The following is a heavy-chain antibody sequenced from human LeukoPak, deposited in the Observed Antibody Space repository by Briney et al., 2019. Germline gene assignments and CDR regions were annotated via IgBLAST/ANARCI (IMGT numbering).Heavy chain of an antibody. CDR3: ARWVRVEQVPIAVAGYDAFDI. D-gene: IGHD6-19*01. CDR1: GYSFTSYW. J-gene: IGHJ3*02. CDR2: IYPGDSDT. V-gene: IGHV5-51*01. Sequence: GESLKISCKGSGYSFTSYWIGWVRQMPGKGLEWMGIIYPGDSDTRYSPSFQGQVTISADKSISTAYLQWSSLKASDTAMYYCARWVRVEQVPIAVAGYDAFDIWGQGTMVTVSS.